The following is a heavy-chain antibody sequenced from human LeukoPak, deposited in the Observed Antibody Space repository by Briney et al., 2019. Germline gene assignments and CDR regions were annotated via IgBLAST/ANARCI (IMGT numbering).Heavy chain of an antibody. CDR3: ATDVPGGSYPLDY. CDR2: IKRKVDGGTT. V-gene: IGHV3-15*01. J-gene: IGHJ4*02. Sequence: PGGSLRLSCAASGFTFSGAWMAYIRQAPGKGLEWIAHIKRKVDGGTTDYAAPVKGRFTISRDDSRNMLSLEMNSLKTEDTAVYYCATDVPGGSYPLDYWGQGTPVTVSS. CDR1: GFTFSGAW. D-gene: IGHD1-26*01.